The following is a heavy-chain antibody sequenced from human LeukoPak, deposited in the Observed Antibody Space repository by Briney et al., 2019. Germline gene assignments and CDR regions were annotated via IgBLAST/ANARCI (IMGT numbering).Heavy chain of an antibody. CDR2: ISSSGGHI. CDR3: ARPTYCSNTRCYPFDY. J-gene: IGHJ4*02. Sequence: PGGSLRLSCAASGFSFSSYTMNWVRQAPGKGLEWVSSISSSGGHIYYGDSVKGRFTVSRDNAKNSLYLQMNSLRVGDTAVYYCARPTYCSNTRCYPFDYWGQGTLVTVSS. D-gene: IGHD2-2*01. V-gene: IGHV3-21*06. CDR1: GFSFSSYT.